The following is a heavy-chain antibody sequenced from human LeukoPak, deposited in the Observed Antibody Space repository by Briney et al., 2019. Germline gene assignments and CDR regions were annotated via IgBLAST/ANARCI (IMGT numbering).Heavy chain of an antibody. D-gene: IGHD6-6*01. CDR1: GYTFTTYN. CDR3: ARSLPYDSSWFDF. Sequence: ASVKVSCKASGYTFTTYNNNWVRHATGQGLEWMGWMHPDTGNTGFAQKFQGRVTMTRDTSISTAYMELSSLRSEDTAIYYCARSLPYDSSWFDFWGQGTLVTVSS. V-gene: IGHV1-8*01. J-gene: IGHJ4*02. CDR2: MHPDTGNT.